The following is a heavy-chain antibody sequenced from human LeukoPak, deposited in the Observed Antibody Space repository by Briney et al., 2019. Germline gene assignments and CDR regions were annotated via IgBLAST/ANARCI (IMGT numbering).Heavy chain of an antibody. CDR2: ISGGGGET. J-gene: IGHJ4*02. Sequence: GGSLRLSCAASGFTFSSYAMSWVRQAPGKGLEWVSSISGGGGETYYVDSVKGRFIISRDNSKNTLYLQMNGLRAEDRAVYYCAKDSLRTVPKASFDYWGQGTLVTVSS. CDR1: GFTFSSYA. CDR3: AKDSLRTVPKASFDY. D-gene: IGHD2-2*01. V-gene: IGHV3-23*01.